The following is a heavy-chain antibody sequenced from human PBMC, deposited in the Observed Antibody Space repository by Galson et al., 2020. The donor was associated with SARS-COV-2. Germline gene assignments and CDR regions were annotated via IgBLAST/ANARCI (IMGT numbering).Heavy chain of an antibody. CDR3: TRHDFWSGYYSDY. V-gene: IGHV3-49*04. J-gene: IGHJ4*02. Sequence: LSCTASGFTFGDYAMSWVRQAPGKGLEWVGFIRSKAYGGTTEYAASVKGRFTISRDDSKSIAYLQMNSLKTEDTAVYYCTRHDFWSGYYSDYWGQGTLVTVSS. D-gene: IGHD3-3*01. CDR2: IRSKAYGGTT. CDR1: GFTFGDYA.